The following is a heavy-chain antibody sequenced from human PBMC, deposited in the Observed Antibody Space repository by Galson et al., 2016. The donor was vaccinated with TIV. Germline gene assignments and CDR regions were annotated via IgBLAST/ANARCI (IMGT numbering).Heavy chain of an antibody. J-gene: IGHJ6*02. CDR2: VYPSGNT. CDR3: ARGTWSTDSWSGYAFYALDV. V-gene: IGHV4-4*07. CDR1: GGSVTSSH. Sequence: LSLTCTVSGGSVTSSHWSWIRQPAGKGLEWIGRVYPSGNTNYSPSLKSRVTMSLDTSKNQFSLNLMSVTAADTAVYYCARGTWSTDSWSGYAFYALDVWGQGTTVTVSS. D-gene: IGHD3-3*01.